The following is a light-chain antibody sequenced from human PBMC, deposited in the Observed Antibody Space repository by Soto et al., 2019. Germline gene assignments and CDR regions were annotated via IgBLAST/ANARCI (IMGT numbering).Light chain of an antibody. CDR1: QSVSSSY. CDR3: QQYGSSPWT. J-gene: IGKJ1*01. Sequence: EIVLTQSPGTLSLSPGERATLSCRASQSVSSSYLAWYQQKPGQAPRLLIYGASSRATGIPHRFSGSGSGTDFTLTISSLEPEDFAVYYCQQYGSSPWTFGQGTKVEIK. CDR2: GAS. V-gene: IGKV3-20*01.